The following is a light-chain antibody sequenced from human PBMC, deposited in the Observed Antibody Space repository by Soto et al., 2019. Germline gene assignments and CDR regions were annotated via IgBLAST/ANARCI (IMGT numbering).Light chain of an antibody. Sequence: EIVLTQSPATLSLSPGERATLSCRASQSVSSHLAWFQQRPGQAPRLLIYDASNRATGIPARFSGRGSGTDFTLTISSLEPEDFAVYYCQPRSRAIPFGQGTRLEIK. V-gene: IGKV3-11*01. J-gene: IGKJ5*01. CDR1: QSVSSH. CDR3: QPRSRAIP. CDR2: DAS.